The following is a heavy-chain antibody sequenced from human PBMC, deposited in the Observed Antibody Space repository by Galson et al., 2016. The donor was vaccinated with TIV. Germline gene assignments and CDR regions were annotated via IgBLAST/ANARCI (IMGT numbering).Heavy chain of an antibody. J-gene: IGHJ3*01. Sequence: SLRLSCAASGFAFRGYSMNWVRQAPGKGLEWISYINGRSDAIYYADSVKGRFTISRDNSKNTVHLKMNSLRVEDTAVYYCARKDSSVHGDLRGAFDVWGQGTKVIVSS. CDR3: ARKDSSVHGDLRGAFDV. D-gene: IGHD4-17*01. CDR1: GFAFRGYS. V-gene: IGHV3-48*01. CDR2: INGRSDAI.